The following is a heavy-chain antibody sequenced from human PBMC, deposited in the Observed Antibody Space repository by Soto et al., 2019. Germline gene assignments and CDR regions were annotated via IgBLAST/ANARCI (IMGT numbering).Heavy chain of an antibody. J-gene: IGHJ3*02. CDR3: AKPLFYGDYIKANAFDI. CDR1: GFTFDDYA. Sequence: GGSLRLSCAASGFTFDDYAMHLVRQAPGKGLEWVSGISWNSGSIGYADSVKGRFTISRDNAKNSLYLQMNSLRAEDTALYYCAKPLFYGDYIKANAFDIWGQGTMVTVSS. D-gene: IGHD4-17*01. V-gene: IGHV3-9*01. CDR2: ISWNSGSI.